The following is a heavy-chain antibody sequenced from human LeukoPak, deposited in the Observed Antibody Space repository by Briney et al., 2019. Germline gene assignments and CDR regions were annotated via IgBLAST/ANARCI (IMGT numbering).Heavy chain of an antibody. Sequence: ASVKVSCKASGGTFSNYAVGWVRQAPGQGLEWMGWNSIYKVNTNYAQKFQGRVTMTTDASTSTAYMELRSLRSDDTAVYYCARYNWNAGGAFDIWGQGTMVIVSS. V-gene: IGHV1-18*01. CDR1: GGTFSNYA. CDR3: ARYNWNAGGAFDI. CDR2: NSIYKVNT. D-gene: IGHD1-20*01. J-gene: IGHJ3*02.